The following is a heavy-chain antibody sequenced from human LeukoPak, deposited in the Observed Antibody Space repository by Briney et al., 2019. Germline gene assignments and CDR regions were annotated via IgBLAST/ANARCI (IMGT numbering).Heavy chain of an antibody. D-gene: IGHD6-19*01. CDR1: GYTFTSYA. Sequence: GASVKVSCKASGYTFTSYAMHWVRQAPGQRLEWMGWINAGNGNTKYSQKFQGRVTITRDTSASTAYMELSSLRSEDTAVYYCARGDSSGWYPDFDYWGQGTLVTVSS. CDR3: ARGDSSGWYPDFDY. CDR2: INAGNGNT. J-gene: IGHJ4*02. V-gene: IGHV1-3*01.